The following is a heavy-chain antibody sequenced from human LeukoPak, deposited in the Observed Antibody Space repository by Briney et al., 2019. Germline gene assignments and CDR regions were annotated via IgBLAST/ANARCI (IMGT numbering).Heavy chain of an antibody. CDR2: INPNSGGT. CDR1: GYTLTGYY. Sequence: ASVKVSCKASGYTLTGYYMHWVRQAPGQGLEWMGWINPNSGGTNYAQKFQGRVTMTRDTSISTAYMELSRLRSDDTAVYYCARAPRGAFGMDVWGQGTTVTVSS. V-gene: IGHV1-2*02. CDR3: ARAPRGAFGMDV. D-gene: IGHD3-10*01. J-gene: IGHJ6*02.